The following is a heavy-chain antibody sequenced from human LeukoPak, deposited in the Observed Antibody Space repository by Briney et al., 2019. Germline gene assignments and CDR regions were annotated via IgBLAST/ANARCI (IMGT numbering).Heavy chain of an antibody. D-gene: IGHD1-1*01. V-gene: IGHV1-3*01. CDR2: INADNGDT. Sequence: GASVKVSCKASGYTFTSYAMHWVRRAPGQRLEWMGWINADNGDTKYSQKFQGRVTIARDTSASTAYMELSSLRSEDTAVYYCARDRGGTGDFGYWGQGTLVTVSS. J-gene: IGHJ4*02. CDR3: ARDRGGTGDFGY. CDR1: GYTFTSYA.